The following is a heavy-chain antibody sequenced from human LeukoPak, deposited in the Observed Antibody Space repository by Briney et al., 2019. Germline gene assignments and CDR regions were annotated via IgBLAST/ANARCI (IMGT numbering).Heavy chain of an antibody. CDR2: TSASGAST. CDR1: GDSINSLD. CDR3: AKAGAYSSSSYDY. D-gene: IGHD6-6*01. V-gene: IGHV3-23*01. J-gene: IGHJ4*02. Sequence: ETLSLTCTVSGDSINSLDLWSWVRQAPGKGLEWVSATSASGASTYYADSVKGRFTISRDISKNTLYLQMNSLRDEDTALYYCAKAGAYSSSSYDYWGQGALVTVSS.